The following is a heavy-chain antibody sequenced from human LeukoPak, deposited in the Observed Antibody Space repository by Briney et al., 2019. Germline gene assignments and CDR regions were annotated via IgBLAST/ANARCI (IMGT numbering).Heavy chain of an antibody. Sequence: GGSLRLSCAASGFTFSSYAMSWVRQAPGKGLEWVSAISGSGGSTYYADSVKGRFTISRDNSKNTLYLQMNSLRAEDTAVYYCARDSEMATIRDAFDIWGQGTMVTVSS. J-gene: IGHJ3*02. CDR2: ISGSGGST. CDR1: GFTFSSYA. CDR3: ARDSEMATIRDAFDI. V-gene: IGHV3-23*01. D-gene: IGHD5-24*01.